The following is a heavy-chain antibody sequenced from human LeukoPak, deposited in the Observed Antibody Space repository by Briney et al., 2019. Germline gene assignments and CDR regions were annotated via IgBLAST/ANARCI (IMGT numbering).Heavy chain of an antibody. Sequence: GGSLRLSCAASGFTFDDYGMSWVRQAPGKGLEWVSAISGSGGTTLYADSVKGRFTISRDNSKSTLYLQMNSLRAEDTAVYYCAKDQGIQLWLKYFQHWGQGTLVTVSS. CDR1: GFTFDDYG. CDR3: AKDQGIQLWLKYFQH. J-gene: IGHJ1*01. CDR2: ISGSGGTT. D-gene: IGHD5-18*01. V-gene: IGHV3-23*01.